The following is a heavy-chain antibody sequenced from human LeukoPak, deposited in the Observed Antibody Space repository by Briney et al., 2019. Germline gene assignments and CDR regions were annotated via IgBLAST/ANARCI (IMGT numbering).Heavy chain of an antibody. Sequence: ASVKVSCKASGGTFSSYAISWVRQAPGQGLEWMGRIIPIFGTANCAQKFQGRVTITSDESTSTAYMELSSLRSEDTAVYYCATSGSLRHAFDIWGQGTMVTVSS. CDR3: ATSGSLRHAFDI. J-gene: IGHJ3*02. V-gene: IGHV1-69*13. D-gene: IGHD1-26*01. CDR2: IIPIFGTA. CDR1: GGTFSSYA.